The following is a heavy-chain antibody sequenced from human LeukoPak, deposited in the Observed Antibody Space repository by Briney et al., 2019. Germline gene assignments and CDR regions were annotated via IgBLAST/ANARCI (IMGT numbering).Heavy chain of an antibody. CDR3: AKGLKRADFGDFLDVFDI. J-gene: IGHJ3*02. D-gene: IGHD4-17*01. Sequence: PGRSLRLSCAASGFTFDDYAMHWVRQAPGKGLEWVSGISWNSGSIGYADSVKGRFTISRDNAKNSLYLQMNSLRAEDMALYYCAKGLKRADFGDFLDVFDIWGLGTMVTVSS. CDR2: ISWNSGSI. V-gene: IGHV3-9*03. CDR1: GFTFDDYA.